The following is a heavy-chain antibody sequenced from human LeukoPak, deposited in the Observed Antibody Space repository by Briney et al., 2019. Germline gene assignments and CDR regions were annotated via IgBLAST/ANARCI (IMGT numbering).Heavy chain of an antibody. CDR1: GGSFSGYY. CDR2: INRSGST. J-gene: IGHJ5*02. V-gene: IGHV4-34*01. Sequence: PSETLSLTCAVYGGSFSGYYWSWIRQPPGKGLEWIEEINRSGSTNYNPSLKSRVTISVDTSKNQFSLKLSSVTAADTAVYYCARGITPQEMVYAIGWFDPWGQGTLVTVSS. CDR3: ARGITPQEMVYAIGWFDP. D-gene: IGHD2-8*01.